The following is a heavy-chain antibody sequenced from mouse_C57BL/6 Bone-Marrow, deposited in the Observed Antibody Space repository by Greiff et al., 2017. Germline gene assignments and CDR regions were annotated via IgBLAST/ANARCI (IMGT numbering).Heavy chain of an antibody. Sequence: QVQLQQPGAELVKPGASVKLSCKASGYTFTSYWMHWVKQRPGQGLVWIGMIHPNSGSTNYNEKFKSKATLTVDKSSSTAYMQLSSLTSEDSAVYYCARDYGNLFAYWGQGTLVTVSA. D-gene: IGHD2-1*01. CDR2: IHPNSGST. CDR1: GYTFTSYW. J-gene: IGHJ3*01. V-gene: IGHV1-64*01. CDR3: ARDYGNLFAY.